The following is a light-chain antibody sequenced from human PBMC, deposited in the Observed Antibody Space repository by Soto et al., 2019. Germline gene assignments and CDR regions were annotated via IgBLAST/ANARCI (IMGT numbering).Light chain of an antibody. Sequence: EIVLTQSPATLSLSPGERATLSCRASQSISSYLAWYQQKPDQAPRLLIYDASNRATGIPARFSGSGSGTDFPLTISILEHEDFAVYYCHQRSTSPFTFGPGTKVDIK. J-gene: IGKJ3*01. CDR1: QSISSY. V-gene: IGKV3-11*01. CDR3: HQRSTSPFT. CDR2: DAS.